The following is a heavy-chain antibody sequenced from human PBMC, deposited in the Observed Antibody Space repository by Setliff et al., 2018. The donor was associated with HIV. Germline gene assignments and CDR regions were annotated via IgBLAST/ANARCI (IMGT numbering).Heavy chain of an antibody. D-gene: IGHD2-2*01. CDR3: ARKEYQLLHAFDI. J-gene: IGHJ3*02. CDR1: GGSFSRNA. V-gene: IGHV1-69*10. CDR2: IIPVLDMP. Sequence: SVKVSCKASGGSFSRNAISWVRQAPGQGLEWMGGIIPVLDMPHYAQRFQGRVTMTADKSTNTAYMEVTSLRSEDTAVYYCARKEYQLLHAFDIWGQGTMVTVS.